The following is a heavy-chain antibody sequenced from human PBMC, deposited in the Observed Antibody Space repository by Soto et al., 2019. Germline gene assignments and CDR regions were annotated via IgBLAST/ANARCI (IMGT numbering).Heavy chain of an antibody. D-gene: IGHD5-12*01. Sequence: EVQLVESGGGLVQPGGSLRLSCAASGFTFSSYWMSWVRQAPGKGLEWVANIKQDGSEKYYVDSVKGRFTISRDNAKNALELQRNSRRAGDTAVDYCAWTWLRFAYWYFDLWGRGTLVTVSS. V-gene: IGHV3-7*04. J-gene: IGHJ2*01. CDR2: IKQDGSEK. CDR3: AWTWLRFAYWYFDL. CDR1: GFTFSSYW.